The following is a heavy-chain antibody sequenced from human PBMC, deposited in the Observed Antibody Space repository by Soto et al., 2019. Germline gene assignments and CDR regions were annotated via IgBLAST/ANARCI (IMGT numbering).Heavy chain of an antibody. CDR3: AREIDNWNGPPGLGYYYMDV. V-gene: IGHV3-33*01. D-gene: IGHD1-1*01. CDR2: IWYDGSNK. J-gene: IGHJ6*03. Sequence: GGSLRLSCAASGFTFSSYGMHWVRQAPGKGLEWVAVIWYDGSNKYYADSVKGRFTISRDNSKNTLYLQMNSLRAEDTAVYYCAREIDNWNGPPGLGYYYMDVWGKGTTVTVSS. CDR1: GFTFSSYG.